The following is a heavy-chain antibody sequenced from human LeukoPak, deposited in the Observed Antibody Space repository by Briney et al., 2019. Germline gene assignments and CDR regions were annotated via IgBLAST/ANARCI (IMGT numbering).Heavy chain of an antibody. CDR3: ARTESGTRRQNNYYHYYMDV. J-gene: IGHJ6*03. V-gene: IGHV1-18*01. CDR1: GYTFISYG. D-gene: IGHD2-2*01. Sequence: ASVKLSCKVSGYTFISYGISWVRQAPGRGSEWMGWISAHNGNTNYAQKLQGRVTMTTDTSTSTAYMELRRLRSDDTAVYYCARTESGTRRQNNYYHYYMDVWGKGTTVTVSS. CDR2: ISAHNGNT.